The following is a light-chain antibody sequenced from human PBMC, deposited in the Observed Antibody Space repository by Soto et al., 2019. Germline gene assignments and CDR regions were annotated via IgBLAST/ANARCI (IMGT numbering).Light chain of an antibody. CDR1: QGIGND. J-gene: IGKJ3*01. CDR3: LQDHNFPFT. CDR2: ASS. Sequence: AIQMTQSPSSLSASVGDRVTLTCRASQGIGNDLGWYQQKPGKAPKLLIYASSTLQSVVPSRFSGSGSGTDFTLPISSLQPEDFATYFCLQDHNFPFTFGPGTKVDLK. V-gene: IGKV1-6*01.